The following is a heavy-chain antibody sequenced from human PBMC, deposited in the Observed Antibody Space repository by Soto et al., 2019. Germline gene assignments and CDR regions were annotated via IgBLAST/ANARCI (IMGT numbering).Heavy chain of an antibody. V-gene: IGHV1-69*12. CDR3: ALREEGYYYYYYGMDV. J-gene: IGHJ6*02. CDR2: ILPIFGTA. Sequence: QVQLVQSGAEVKKPGSSVKVSCKASGGTFSSYAISWVRQAPGQGLEWMGGILPIFGTANYAQKFQGRVTITADESTSTAYMELSSLRSEDTDVYYCALREEGYYYYYYGMDVWGQGTTVTVSS. CDR1: GGTFSSYA.